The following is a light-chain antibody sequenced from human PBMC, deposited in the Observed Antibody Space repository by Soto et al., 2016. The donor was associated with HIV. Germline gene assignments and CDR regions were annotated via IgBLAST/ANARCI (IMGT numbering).Light chain of an antibody. Sequence: YVLTQPPSVSVAPGKTATITCGGDNIGRKSVNWYQQKPGQAPVLVVYDDTDRPSGISGRFAGSNSGSAATLTITKVEFGDEADYYCHVWDEASDSAVFAGGTKGDRP. V-gene: IGLV3-21*03. CDR1: NIGRKS. J-gene: IGLJ2*01. CDR3: HVWDEASDSAV. CDR2: DDT.